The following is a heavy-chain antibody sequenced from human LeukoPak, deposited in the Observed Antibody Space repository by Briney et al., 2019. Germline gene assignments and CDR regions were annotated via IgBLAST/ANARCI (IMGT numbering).Heavy chain of an antibody. CDR3: ARSTMVNTATGWFDP. Sequence: SETLSLTCTVSGASISSYYWSWIRQPPGRGLEWIGYIYNGGNTNYNPSLKSRVTMSVDTSKNQISLELSSLTTADTAMYYCARSTMVNTATGWFDPWGQGTLVTVSS. J-gene: IGHJ5*02. V-gene: IGHV4-59*12. CDR2: IYNGGNT. D-gene: IGHD4/OR15-4a*01. CDR1: GASISSYY.